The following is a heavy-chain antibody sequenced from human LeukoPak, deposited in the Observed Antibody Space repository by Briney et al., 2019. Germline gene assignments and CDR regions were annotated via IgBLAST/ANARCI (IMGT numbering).Heavy chain of an antibody. D-gene: IGHD3-3*01. CDR2: IIPIFGTA. CDR3: ARGRTYYDYWSGYLYLDY. Sequence: ASVKVSCKASGGTFSSYAISWVRQAPGQGLEWMGGIIPIFGTANYAQKFQGRVTITADESTSTAYMELSSLRSEDTAVYYCARGRTYYDYWSGYLYLDYWGQGTLVTVSS. CDR1: GGTFSSYA. V-gene: IGHV1-69*13. J-gene: IGHJ4*02.